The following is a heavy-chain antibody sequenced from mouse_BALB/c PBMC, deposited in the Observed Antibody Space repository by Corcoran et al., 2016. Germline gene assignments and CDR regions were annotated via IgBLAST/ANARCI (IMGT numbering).Heavy chain of an antibody. D-gene: IGHD1-1*01. V-gene: IGHV14-3*02. CDR3: ARGSDYAMDY. J-gene: IGHJ4*01. Sequence: EVQLQQSGAELVKPGASVKLSCTASGFNIKDTYMHWVKQRPEQGLEWIGRIDPANDNTKYDPKFQGKATITADTSSNTAYLQLSSLTSEDTAVYYCARGSDYAMDYWGQGTSVTVSS. CDR1: GFNIKDTY. CDR2: IDPANDNT.